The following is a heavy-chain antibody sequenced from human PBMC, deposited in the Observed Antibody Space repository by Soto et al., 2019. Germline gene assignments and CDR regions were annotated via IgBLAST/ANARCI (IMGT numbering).Heavy chain of an antibody. D-gene: IGHD3-3*01. J-gene: IGHJ4*02. CDR1: GFTFDDYA. V-gene: IGHV3-9*01. CDR3: AKAPYYDFWSGYYEC. CDR2: ISWNSGSI. Sequence: GGSLRLSCAASGFTFDDYAMHWVRQAPGKGLEWVSGISWNSGSIGYADSVKGRFTISRDNAKNSLYLQMNSLRAEDTALYYCAKAPYYDFWSGYYECWGQGTLVTVSS.